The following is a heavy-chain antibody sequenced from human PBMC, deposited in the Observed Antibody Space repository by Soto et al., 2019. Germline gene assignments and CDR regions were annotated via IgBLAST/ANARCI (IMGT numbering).Heavy chain of an antibody. D-gene: IGHD2-21*02. V-gene: IGHV4-59*01. J-gene: IGHJ4*02. CDR2: IYYSGST. CDR3: ARDIGDYYFDY. CDR1: GGSISSYY. Sequence: PSETLSLTCTVSGGSISSYYWSWIRQPPGKGLEWIGYIYYSGSTNYNPSLKSRVTISVDTSKNQFSLKLSSVTAADTAVYYCARDIGDYYFDYWGQGTLVTVSS.